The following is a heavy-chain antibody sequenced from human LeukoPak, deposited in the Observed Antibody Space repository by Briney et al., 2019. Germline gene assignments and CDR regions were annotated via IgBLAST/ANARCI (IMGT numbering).Heavy chain of an antibody. J-gene: IGHJ6*04. Sequence: GSSVKVSCKASGGTFSSYAISWVRQAPGQGLEWMGGITPIFGTANYAQKFQGRVTITADESTSTAYMELSSLRSEDTAVYYCASAYGDYTSDIYYYGMDVWGKGTTVTVSS. D-gene: IGHD4-17*01. CDR2: ITPIFGTA. V-gene: IGHV1-69*01. CDR3: ASAYGDYTSDIYYYGMDV. CDR1: GGTFSSYA.